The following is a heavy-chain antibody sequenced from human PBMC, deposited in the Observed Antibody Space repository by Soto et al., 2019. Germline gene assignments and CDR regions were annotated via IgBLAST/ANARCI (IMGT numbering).Heavy chain of an antibody. V-gene: IGHV4-30-4*01. Sequence: SETLSLTCTVSGGSISSGDYYWSWIRQPPGKGLEWIGYIYYSGSTYYNPSLKSRVTISVDTSKNQFSLKLSSVTAADTAVYYCVREHYTGNDFSGFYYGMDVWGQGTTVTVSS. D-gene: IGHD3-3*01. J-gene: IGHJ6*02. CDR3: VREHYTGNDFSGFYYGMDV. CDR1: GGSISSGDYY. CDR2: IYYSGST.